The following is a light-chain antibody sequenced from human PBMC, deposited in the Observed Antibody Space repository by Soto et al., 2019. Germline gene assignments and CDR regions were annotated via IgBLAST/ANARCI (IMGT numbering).Light chain of an antibody. Sequence: QPVLTQPPSVSGAPGQRVTISCTGSSSNIGAGYDVHWYQQLPGTAPKLLIYGNSNRPSGVPDRFSGSKSGTSASLAITGLQAEDEADYYCQFYDSSLSVVFGGGTKLTVL. V-gene: IGLV1-40*01. CDR2: GNS. CDR3: QFYDSSLSVV. J-gene: IGLJ2*01. CDR1: SSNIGAGYD.